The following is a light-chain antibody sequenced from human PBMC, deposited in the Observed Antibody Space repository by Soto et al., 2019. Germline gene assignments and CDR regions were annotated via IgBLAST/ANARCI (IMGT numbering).Light chain of an antibody. CDR2: SAS. CDR1: QGFSTW. J-gene: IGKJ4*01. CDR3: QQANSFPRT. Sequence: DIQMTQSPSSVSASVGDRVTITCRASQGFSTWLAWYRRKPGRAPELLIYSASSLHSGVPSRFSGSGSGTDFTLTISSLQPEDFATYYCQQANSFPRTFGGGPEVEIK. V-gene: IGKV1-12*01.